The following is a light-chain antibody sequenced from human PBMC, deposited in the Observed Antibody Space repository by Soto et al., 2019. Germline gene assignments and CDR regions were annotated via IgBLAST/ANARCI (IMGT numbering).Light chain of an antibody. CDR1: QSISSY. CDR2: AAS. CDR3: QQSYSTPARSLD. Sequence: DIQMTQSPSSLSASVGDRVTITCRASQSISSYLNWYQQKPGKAPKLLIYAASSLQSGVPSRFSGSGSGTDFTFTISSLQPVDFATYNCQQSYSTPARSLDFGGGTKVEIK. V-gene: IGKV1-39*01. J-gene: IGKJ4*01.